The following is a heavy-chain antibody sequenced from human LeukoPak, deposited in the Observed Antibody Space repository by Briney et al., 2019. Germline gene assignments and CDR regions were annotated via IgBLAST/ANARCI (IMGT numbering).Heavy chain of an antibody. V-gene: IGHV4-34*01. J-gene: IGHJ6*02. Sequence: SETLSLTCAVYGGSFSGYYWSWLRQPPGKGLEWIGEINHSGSTNYNPSLKSRVTISVDTSKNQFSLKLSSVTAADTAVYYCARVSGGYFSPYYYYGMDVWGQGTTVTVSS. CDR2: INHSGST. CDR1: GGSFSGYY. CDR3: ARVSGGYFSPYYYYGMDV. D-gene: IGHD3-22*01.